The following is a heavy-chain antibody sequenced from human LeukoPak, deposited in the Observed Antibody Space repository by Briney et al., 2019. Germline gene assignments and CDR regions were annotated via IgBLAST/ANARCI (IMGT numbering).Heavy chain of an antibody. V-gene: IGHV1-69*05. CDR2: IIPIFGTA. J-gene: IGHJ5*02. D-gene: IGHD3-3*01. CDR1: GGTFSSYA. Sequence: SVKVSCKASGGTFSSYAISWVRQAPGQGLEWTGGIIPIFGTANYAQKFQGRVTITTDESTSTAYMELSSLRSEDTAAYYCARVPTIFGGTNWFDPWGQGTLVTVSS. CDR3: ARVPTIFGGTNWFDP.